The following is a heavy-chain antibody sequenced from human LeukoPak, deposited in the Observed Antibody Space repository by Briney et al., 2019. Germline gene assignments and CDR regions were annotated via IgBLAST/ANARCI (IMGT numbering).Heavy chain of an antibody. CDR1: GGSISSSF. Sequence: PSETLSLTCSVSGGSISSSFWSWIRQPPEKGLEWIGYIHDSGSTNYNPSLKSRVTMSADTSKNQFSLKLSSVTPADTAVYFCARSGSSGWYEDYWGQGTLVTVSS. CDR3: ARSGSSGWYEDY. J-gene: IGHJ4*02. V-gene: IGHV4-59*01. D-gene: IGHD6-19*01. CDR2: IHDSGST.